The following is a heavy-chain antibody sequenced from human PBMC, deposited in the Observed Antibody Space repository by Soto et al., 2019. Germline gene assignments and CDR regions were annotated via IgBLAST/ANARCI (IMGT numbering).Heavy chain of an antibody. CDR1: GFTFSSYA. CDR3: ASPDYYDSSGYYFGPPYYFDY. V-gene: IGHV3-30-3*01. Sequence: QVQLVESGGGVVQPGRSLRLSCAASGFTFSSYAMHWVRQAPGKGLEWVAVISYDGSNKYYADSVKGRFTISRDNSKNTLYLQMNSLRAEDTAVYYCASPDYYDSSGYYFGPPYYFDYWGQGTLVTVSS. D-gene: IGHD3-22*01. CDR2: ISYDGSNK. J-gene: IGHJ4*02.